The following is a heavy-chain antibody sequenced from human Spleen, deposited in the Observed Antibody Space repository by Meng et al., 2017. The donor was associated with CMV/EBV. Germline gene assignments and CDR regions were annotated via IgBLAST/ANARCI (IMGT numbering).Heavy chain of an antibody. D-gene: IGHD3-9*01. CDR1: GYTFINYG. V-gene: IGHV1-18*01. CDR2: VSAYNGNT. J-gene: IGHJ6*02. CDR3: ARDFRVRADWYGLDV. Sequence: ASVKVSCKASGYTFINYGISWVRQAPGQGLEWMGWVSAYNGNTKYPQKLQGRVTMTTDTSATTAYMELRSLKVDDTAMYYCARDFRVRADWYGLDVWGQGTTVTVSS.